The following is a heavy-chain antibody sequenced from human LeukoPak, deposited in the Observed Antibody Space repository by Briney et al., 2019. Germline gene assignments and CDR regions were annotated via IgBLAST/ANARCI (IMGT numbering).Heavy chain of an antibody. V-gene: IGHV3-21*01. J-gene: IGHJ6*02. CDR2: ISGGTSYI. CDR1: GFTFSSYA. CDR3: ARTNYDTTRGMDV. Sequence: GGSLRLSCAASGFTFSSYAMSWVRQAPGKGLEWVSSISGGTSYIYYADSVKGRFTISRDNAKNSLYLQMNSLRAEDTAVYYCARTNYDTTRGMDVWGQGTTVTVSS. D-gene: IGHD3-22*01.